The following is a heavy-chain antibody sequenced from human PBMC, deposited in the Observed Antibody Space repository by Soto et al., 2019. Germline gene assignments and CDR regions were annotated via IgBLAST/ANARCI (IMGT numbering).Heavy chain of an antibody. Sequence: ASVKVSFKASGYIFTSYSIHWVRQAPGQRLEWMGWINTDNGDTKYSQKFQGRVTISRDTSASTAYMELSSLRSEDTAVYYCAREPYSKENWFDPWGQGTLVTVSS. V-gene: IGHV1-3*04. CDR1: GYIFTSYS. CDR2: INTDNGDT. D-gene: IGHD4-4*01. J-gene: IGHJ5*02. CDR3: AREPYSKENWFDP.